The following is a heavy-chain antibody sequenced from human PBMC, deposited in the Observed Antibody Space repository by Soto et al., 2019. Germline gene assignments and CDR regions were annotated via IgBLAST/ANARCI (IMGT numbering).Heavy chain of an antibody. D-gene: IGHD2-21*02. Sequence: EVQLVESGGGLIQPGGSLRLSCAASGFTVSSKYMTWVRQAPGKGLEWVSVIYSGGSTYYADSVKGRFTISRDNSKNTLYLQMNSLRAEDRAVYYCASAAVTAPDHWGQGTLVTVSS. J-gene: IGHJ4*02. CDR1: GFTVSSKY. CDR2: IYSGGST. V-gene: IGHV3-53*01. CDR3: ASAAVTAPDH.